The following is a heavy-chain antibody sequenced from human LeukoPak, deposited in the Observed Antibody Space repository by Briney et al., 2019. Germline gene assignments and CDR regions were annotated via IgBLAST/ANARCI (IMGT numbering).Heavy chain of an antibody. Sequence: SQTLSLTCNVSGGSINSGRYYWSWIRQPAGRGLEWIGHISTSGRTSYSPSLKSRVTISVDTSKNQFSLKMSSVSAADTAVYYCARGLHGYTYGYVLWELYYYMDVWGKGTTVTISS. D-gene: IGHD5-18*01. J-gene: IGHJ6*03. V-gene: IGHV4-61*09. CDR3: ARGLHGYTYGYVLWELYYYMDV. CDR2: ISTSGRT. CDR1: GGSINSGRYY.